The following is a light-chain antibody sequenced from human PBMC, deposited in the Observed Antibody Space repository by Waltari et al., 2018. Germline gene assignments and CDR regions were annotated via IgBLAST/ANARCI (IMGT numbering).Light chain of an antibody. CDR3: QQYYKTPS. CDR1: QDILYNSNNKNY. J-gene: IGKJ4*01. Sequence: DIVMTQSPGSLVVSLGERAPINCNSGQDILYNSNNKNYLAWYQHKPGQSPKLLFYWASTRASGVPDRFSGSGSGTDFTLTISRVQAEDVAIYYCQQYYKTPSFGGGTKVE. V-gene: IGKV4-1*01. CDR2: WAS.